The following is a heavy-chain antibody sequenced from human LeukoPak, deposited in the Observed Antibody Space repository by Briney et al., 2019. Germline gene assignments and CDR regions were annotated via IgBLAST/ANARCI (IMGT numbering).Heavy chain of an antibody. CDR3: ARELVDTAMVMDV. CDR1: GFTFSSYW. D-gene: IGHD5-18*01. J-gene: IGHJ6*04. CDR2: IKQDGSEK. V-gene: IGHV3-7*01. Sequence: GGSLRLSCAASGFTFSSYWMSWVRQAPGRGLEWVANIKQDGSEKYYVVSVKGRFTISRDNAKNSLYLQMNSLRAEDTAVYYCARELVDTAMVMDVWGKGTTVTVSS.